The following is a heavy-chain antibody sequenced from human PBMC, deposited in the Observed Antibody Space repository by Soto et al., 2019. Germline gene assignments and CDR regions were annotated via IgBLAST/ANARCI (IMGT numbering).Heavy chain of an antibody. CDR1: GFTFSPYG. D-gene: IGHD3-9*01. V-gene: IGHV3-21*01. CDR2: ICGSSGCT. Sequence: GGSLRLCCAASGFTFSPYGMNGVRQAPGKGLEWVSSICGSSGCTYYADSVKGRFTISRDNSKNTLYLQMNSLRAEDTAVYYCARDRDDILTGRYYYGMDVWGQGTTVTVSS. J-gene: IGHJ6*02. CDR3: ARDRDDILTGRYYYGMDV.